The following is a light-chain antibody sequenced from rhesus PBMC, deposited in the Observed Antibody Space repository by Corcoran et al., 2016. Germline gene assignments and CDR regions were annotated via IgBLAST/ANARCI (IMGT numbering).Light chain of an antibody. CDR3: QKYSSSPLT. Sequence: DIQMTQSPSSLSASVGDTVTITCRASQSISSWLVWYQQKPGKAPKLLIYKASNLQSWVPSRFSCSGSGTDFTLTISILQSEDFATYCYQKYSSSPLTFGGGTKVEIK. CDR1: QSISSW. CDR2: KAS. V-gene: IGKV1-22*01. J-gene: IGKJ4*01.